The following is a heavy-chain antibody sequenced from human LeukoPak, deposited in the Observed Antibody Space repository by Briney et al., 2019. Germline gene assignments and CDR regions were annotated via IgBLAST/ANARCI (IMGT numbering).Heavy chain of an antibody. CDR3: ARGRSGYSYGYGGGFDY. D-gene: IGHD5-18*01. V-gene: IGHV3-7*03. CDR1: GFTFSNFW. Sequence: PGGSLRLSCAASGFTFSNFWMSWARQTPGKGLEWVANIKQDGSEKYYVDSVKGRFTISRDNAKNSLYLQMNSLRAEDTALYYCARGRSGYSYGYGGGFDYWGQGTLVTVSS. J-gene: IGHJ4*02. CDR2: IKQDGSEK.